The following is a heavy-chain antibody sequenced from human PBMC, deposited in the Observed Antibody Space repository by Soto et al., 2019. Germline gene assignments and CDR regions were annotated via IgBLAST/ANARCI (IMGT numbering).Heavy chain of an antibody. CDR1: GFTFNNYA. Sequence: PGGSLRPSCAASGFTFNNYAVCWVRQAPGKGLEWVSAISAAGDFTYYADSVRGRFTVSRDNSKNTLYLQMNSLRDEDTAIYYCARHIVRGTWFFDYWGQGTLVTVSS. CDR2: ISAAGDFT. CDR3: ARHIVRGTWFFDY. V-gene: IGHV3-23*01. D-gene: IGHD3-10*01. J-gene: IGHJ4*02.